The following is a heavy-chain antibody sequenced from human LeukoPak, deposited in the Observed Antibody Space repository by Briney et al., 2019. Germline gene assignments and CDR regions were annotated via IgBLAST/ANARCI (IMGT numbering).Heavy chain of an antibody. Sequence: GGSLRLSCAVSGFTVITNDMTWVRQAPGKGLEWVSVLYSDGNTKYADSVQGRFTISRDNSKNTLYLEMNSLSPDDTAVYYCARGVEPMAANTLAYWGQGTLVTVSS. CDR3: ARGVEPMAANTLAY. D-gene: IGHD3-16*01. CDR1: GFTVITND. CDR2: LYSDGNT. J-gene: IGHJ4*02. V-gene: IGHV3-53*01.